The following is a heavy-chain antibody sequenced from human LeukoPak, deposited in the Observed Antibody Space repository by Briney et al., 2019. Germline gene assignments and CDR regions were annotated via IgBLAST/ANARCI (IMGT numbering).Heavy chain of an antibody. CDR1: GFTFTTAW. CDR2: IKSRPDGGAA. V-gene: IGHV3-15*01. J-gene: IGHJ4*02. CDR3: TRGGSAFDH. Sequence: GGSLRLSCAACGFTFTTAWMSWVRQAPGKGLEWVARIKSRPDGGAADYAAPVKGRFAISRDDSKDTLYMQMNSLKSEDTAVYFCTRGGSAFDHWGQGTLVTVSS. D-gene: IGHD2-15*01.